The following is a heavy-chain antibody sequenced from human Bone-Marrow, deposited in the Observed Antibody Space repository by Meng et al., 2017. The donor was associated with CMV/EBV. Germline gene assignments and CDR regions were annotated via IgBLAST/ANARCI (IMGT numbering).Heavy chain of an antibody. CDR3: ARDRPDSSSWYWFDP. D-gene: IGHD6-13*01. V-gene: IGHV1-69*04. CDR2: IIPILGIA. J-gene: IGHJ5*02. Sequence: SVKVSCKASGGTFSSYTISWVRQAPGQGLEWMGRIIPILGIANYAQKFQGRVTITADKSTSTAYMELSSLRSEDTAVYYCARDRPDSSSWYWFDPWGQGTRVTVSS. CDR1: GGTFSSYT.